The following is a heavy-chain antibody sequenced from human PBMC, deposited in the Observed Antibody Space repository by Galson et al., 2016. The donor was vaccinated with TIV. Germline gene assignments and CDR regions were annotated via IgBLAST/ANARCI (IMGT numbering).Heavy chain of an antibody. CDR1: GFTFSSYD. Sequence: SLRLSCAASGFTFSSYDMHWVRQVTGKGLEWVSGIGTAGATYYPGSVKGRFTISRENAKNSLYLQMNSLRAGDTAVYYCARGAGGSYSWAYYYFYGMDVWGQGTTVTDSS. J-gene: IGHJ6*02. CDR2: IGTAGAT. V-gene: IGHV3-13*01. CDR3: ARGAGGSYSWAYYYFYGMDV. D-gene: IGHD1-26*01.